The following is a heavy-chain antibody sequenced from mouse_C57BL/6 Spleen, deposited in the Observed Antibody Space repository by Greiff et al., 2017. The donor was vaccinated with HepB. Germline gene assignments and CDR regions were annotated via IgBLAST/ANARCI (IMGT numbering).Heavy chain of an antibody. CDR3: ARGRSTMVTTWDYYAMDY. Sequence: QVQLKESGAELVKPGASVKLSCKASGYTFTSYWMHWVKQRPGQGLEWIGMIHPNSGSTNYNEKFKSKATLTVDKSSSTAYMQLSSLTSEDSAVYYCARGRSTMVTTWDYYAMDYWGQGTSVTVSS. CDR1: GYTFTSYW. J-gene: IGHJ4*01. V-gene: IGHV1-64*01. CDR2: IHPNSGST. D-gene: IGHD2-2*01.